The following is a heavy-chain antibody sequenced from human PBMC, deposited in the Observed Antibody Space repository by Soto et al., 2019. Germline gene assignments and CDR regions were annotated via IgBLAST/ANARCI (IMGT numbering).Heavy chain of an antibody. Sequence: SSVKVSCKASGGTFSSYAISWVRQAPGQGLEWMGGIIPIFGTANYAQKFQGRVTITADESTSTAYMELSSLRSEDTAVYYCARDRVSSGWYGSWAFDIWGQGTMVTVSS. CDR2: IIPIFGTA. D-gene: IGHD6-19*01. CDR1: GGTFSSYA. J-gene: IGHJ3*02. CDR3: ARDRVSSGWYGSWAFDI. V-gene: IGHV1-69*13.